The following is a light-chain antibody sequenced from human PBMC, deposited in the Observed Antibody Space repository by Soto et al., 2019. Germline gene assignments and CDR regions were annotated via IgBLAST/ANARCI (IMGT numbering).Light chain of an antibody. CDR3: QQYRRSPIT. Sequence: VLTQVPCTRPRSPGERATLSCRARKRGDDSHLAWYQLRPGQAPRLLIYGASTRASGIPDRFSGSGSGTDFSLTISRLQPEDFATYYCQQYRRSPITFGHGTRLEIK. V-gene: IGKV3-20*01. J-gene: IGKJ5*01. CDR2: GAS. CDR1: KRGDDSH.